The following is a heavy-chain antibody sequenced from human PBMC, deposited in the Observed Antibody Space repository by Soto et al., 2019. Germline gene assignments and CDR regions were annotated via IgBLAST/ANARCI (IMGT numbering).Heavy chain of an antibody. D-gene: IGHD3-9*01. CDR3: AKDRYFDSPEAFDI. V-gene: IGHV3-23*01. Sequence: GGSLRLSYAASVLTFSSYTMNWVRQAPGKGLEWVSAISGSGGSTYYADSVKGRFTISRDNSKNTLYLQMNSLRAEDTAVYYCAKDRYFDSPEAFDIWGQGTMVTVSS. J-gene: IGHJ3*02. CDR1: VLTFSSYT. CDR2: ISGSGGST.